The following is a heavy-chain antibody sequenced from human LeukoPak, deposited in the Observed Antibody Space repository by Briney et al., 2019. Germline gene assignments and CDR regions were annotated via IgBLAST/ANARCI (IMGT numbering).Heavy chain of an antibody. V-gene: IGHV3-30*02. J-gene: IGHJ3*02. CDR3: AKVGIDGFDI. CDR1: GFTFSSYG. CDR2: IRYDGSDK. Sequence: GGSLRLSCAASGFTFSSYGMHWVRQAPGKGLEWVAFIRYDGSDKYYADSVKGRSTISRDNSKNTLYLQMNSLRAEDTAVYYCAKVGIDGFDIWGQGTMVIVSS.